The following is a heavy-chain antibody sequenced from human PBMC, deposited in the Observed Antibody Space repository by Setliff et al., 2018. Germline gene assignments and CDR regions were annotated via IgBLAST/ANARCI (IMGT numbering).Heavy chain of an antibody. CDR1: GGSIGSSF. Sequence: LSETLSLTCTVSGGSIGSSFWNWIRQSPGKGLEWIGYKSNRGDTNSNPSLRSRLTMSVDTSKSQFPLNLTSVTAADTAVYFCARAVDSSGYFPYWYFDLWGRGALVTVSS. V-gene: IGHV4-59*01. CDR3: ARAVDSSGYFPYWYFDL. CDR2: KSNRGDT. J-gene: IGHJ2*01. D-gene: IGHD3-22*01.